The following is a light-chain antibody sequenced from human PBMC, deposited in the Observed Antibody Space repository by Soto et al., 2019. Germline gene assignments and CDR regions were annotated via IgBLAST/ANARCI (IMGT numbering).Light chain of an antibody. CDR1: QSVSRRF. V-gene: IGKV3-20*01. CDR3: QQYNNWPRT. J-gene: IGKJ1*01. Sequence: VLTQSPGPLSLSPGERATLSCRASQSVSRRFLAWSQQKPGQAPRLLIYGASNRATGIPDRFSGSGSGTDFTLTISSLQSEDFAVYYCQQYNNWPRTFGQGTKVDIK. CDR2: GAS.